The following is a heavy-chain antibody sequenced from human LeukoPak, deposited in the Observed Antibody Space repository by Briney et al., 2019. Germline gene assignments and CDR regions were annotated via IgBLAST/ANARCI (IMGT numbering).Heavy chain of an antibody. D-gene: IGHD2-8*01. CDR1: GFTFSSYS. J-gene: IGHJ5*02. CDR3: ARGAAMDGPYNWFDP. V-gene: IGHV3-48*01. CDR2: ISTSRTTI. Sequence: GGSLRLSCAASGFTFSSYSMNWVRQAPGKGLEWVSYISTSRTTIYYADSVKGRFTISRDNAKNSVDLQMNSLRAEDTAVDYCARGAAMDGPYNWFDPWGQGTLVTVSS.